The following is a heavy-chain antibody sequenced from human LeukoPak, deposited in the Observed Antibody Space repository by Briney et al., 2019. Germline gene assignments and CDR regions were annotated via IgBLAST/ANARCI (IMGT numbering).Heavy chain of an antibody. CDR3: ARDWGMDTAMAVFDY. V-gene: IGHV3-33*01. D-gene: IGHD5-18*01. CDR2: IWYDGSNK. J-gene: IGHJ4*02. CDR1: GFTFSSYG. Sequence: GGSLSLSCAASGFTFSSYGMHWVRQAPGKGLEWVAVIWYDGSNKYYADSVKGRFTISRDNSKNTLYLQMNSLRAEDTAVYYCARDWGMDTAMAVFDYWGQGTLVTVSS.